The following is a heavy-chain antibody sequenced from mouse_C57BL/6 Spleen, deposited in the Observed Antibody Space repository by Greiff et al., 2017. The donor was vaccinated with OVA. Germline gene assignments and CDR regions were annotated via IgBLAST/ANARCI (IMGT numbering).Heavy chain of an antibody. CDR2: IYPGDGDT. CDR3: ARRQPYYAMDY. V-gene: IGHV1-80*01. CDR1: GYAFSSYW. J-gene: IGHJ4*01. D-gene: IGHD3-2*01. Sequence: VQLQQSGAELVKPGASVKISCKASGYAFSSYWMNWVKQRPGKGLEWIGQIYPGDGDTNYNGKFKGKATLTADKSSSTAYMQRSSLTSEDSAVYFCARRQPYYAMDYWGQGTSVTVSS.